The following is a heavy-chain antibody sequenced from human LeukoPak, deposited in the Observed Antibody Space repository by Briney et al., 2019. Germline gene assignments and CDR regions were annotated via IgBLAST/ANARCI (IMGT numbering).Heavy chain of an antibody. D-gene: IGHD4-17*01. CDR2: IYYSGST. CDR1: GGSISSYY. V-gene: IGHV4-59*01. CDR3: ARGAPPLGLRSYYYGMDV. J-gene: IGHJ6*02. Sequence: SETLSLTCTVSGGSISSYYWSWIRQPPGKGLEWIGYIYYSGSTNYNPSLKSRVTISVDTSKNQFSLKLSSVTAADTAVYYCARGAPPLGLRSYYYGMDVWGQGTTVTVSS.